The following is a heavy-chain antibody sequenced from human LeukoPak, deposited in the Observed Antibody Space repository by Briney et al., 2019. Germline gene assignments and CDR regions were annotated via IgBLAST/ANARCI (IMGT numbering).Heavy chain of an antibody. J-gene: IGHJ4*02. Sequence: ASVKVSCKASGYTFSSYGISWVRQAPGQGLEWMGWISAYNGNTRYAQKLQGRVTMTTDTSTSTTYMELRSLRSDDTAVYYCARGRGYCSSTSCRRGIFDYWGLGTLVTVSS. CDR3: ARGRGYCSSTSCRRGIFDY. V-gene: IGHV1-18*01. CDR1: GYTFSSYG. D-gene: IGHD2-2*01. CDR2: ISAYNGNT.